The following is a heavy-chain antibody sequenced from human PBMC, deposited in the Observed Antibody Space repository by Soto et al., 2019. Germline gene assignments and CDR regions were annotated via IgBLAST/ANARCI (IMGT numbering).Heavy chain of an antibody. J-gene: IGHJ4*02. V-gene: IGHV3-30*18. D-gene: IGHD6-13*01. CDR3: AKEYGSTWIDH. CDR2: MSYDGTKQ. CDR1: GFTFSTYG. Sequence: PGGSLRLSCVASGFTFSTYGMHWVRQAPGKGLEWVAAMSYDGTKQYYVDSVKGRFTISRDNSRNTLFLQLNSLRDEDTAVYYCAKEYGSTWIDHWGQGTPVTVSS.